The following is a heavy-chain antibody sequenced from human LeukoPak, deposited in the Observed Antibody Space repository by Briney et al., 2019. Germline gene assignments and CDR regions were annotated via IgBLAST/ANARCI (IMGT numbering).Heavy chain of an antibody. V-gene: IGHV3-23*01. CDR2: ISGSGGNT. D-gene: IGHD6-19*01. Sequence: GGSLRLSCAASGFMFSAYTLSWVRQAPGKGLEWVSVISGSGGNTYYADSVKGRFTISRDNSKNTLYLQMNSLRAEDTAVYYCAREGYSSGWFRNWGQGTLVAVSS. CDR3: AREGYSSGWFRN. J-gene: IGHJ4*02. CDR1: GFMFSAYT.